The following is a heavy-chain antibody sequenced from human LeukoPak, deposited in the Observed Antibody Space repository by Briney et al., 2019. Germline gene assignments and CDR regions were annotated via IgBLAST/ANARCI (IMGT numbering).Heavy chain of an antibody. J-gene: IGHJ5*02. D-gene: IGHD3-3*01. CDR2: INPSGGST. CDR3: ARDGRVHYDFWSGYYRDEVWFDP. Sequence: ASVKVSCKASGYTFTSYYMHWVRQAPGQGLEWMGIINPSGGSTSYAQKFQGRVTMTRGTSTSTVYMELSSLRSEDTAVYYCARDGRVHYDFWSGYYRDEVWFDPWGPGTLVTVSS. CDR1: GYTFTSYY. V-gene: IGHV1-46*03.